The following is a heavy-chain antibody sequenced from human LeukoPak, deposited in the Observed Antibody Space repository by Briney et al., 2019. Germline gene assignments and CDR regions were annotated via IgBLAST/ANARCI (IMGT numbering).Heavy chain of an antibody. CDR1: GYFISSGYY. Sequence: SETLSLPCAVSGYFISSGYYWAWIRQPPGKGLEWIGRIYHSGSIHYNPSLKSRVTISANTSKHQFSLKVSSVTAADTSVYYCARGPRTFDPWCQGTLVTVSS. V-gene: IGHV4-38-2*01. CDR2: IYHSGSI. J-gene: IGHJ5*02. CDR3: ARGPRTFDP.